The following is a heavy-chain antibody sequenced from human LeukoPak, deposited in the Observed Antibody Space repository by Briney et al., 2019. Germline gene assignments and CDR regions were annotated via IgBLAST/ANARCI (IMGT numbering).Heavy chain of an antibody. CDR1: GGSFSGYY. CDR3: ASSYRPIDY. D-gene: IGHD3-10*01. Sequence: TSETLSLTCAVYGGSFSGYYRSWIRQAPGKGLEWVAKIKQDGSEKYYVDSVKGRFTISRDNAKNSLHLQMNSLRAEDTAVYYCASSYRPIDYWGQGTLVTVSS. J-gene: IGHJ4*02. CDR2: IKQDGSEK. V-gene: IGHV3-7*01.